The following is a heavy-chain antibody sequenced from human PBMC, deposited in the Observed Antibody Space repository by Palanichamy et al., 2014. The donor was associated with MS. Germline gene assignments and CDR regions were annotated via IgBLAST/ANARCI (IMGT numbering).Heavy chain of an antibody. D-gene: IGHD3-22*01. CDR1: GFTFSSYG. V-gene: IGHV3-30*03. J-gene: IGHJ3*02. CDR3: AVTYHFDSSGYSEDAFDI. Sequence: QVQLVESGGGVVQPGRSLRLSCAASGFTFSSYGMHWVRQAPGKGLEWVAVISDDGSNKYYADSVKGRSTISRDNSKNTLYLQMNGLRAEDTAVFYCAVTYHFDSSGYSEDAFDIWGQGTMVTVSS. CDR2: ISDDGSNK.